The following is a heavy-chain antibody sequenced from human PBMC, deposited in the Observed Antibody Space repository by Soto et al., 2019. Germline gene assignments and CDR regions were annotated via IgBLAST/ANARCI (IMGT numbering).Heavy chain of an antibody. CDR1: GGSISSYY. CDR2: IYYSGST. J-gene: IGHJ6*02. D-gene: IGHD3-3*01. CDR3: ARGDRFLEWLSGPNPKYYYYGMDV. Sequence: SEPLSLTCTVSGGSISSYYWSWIRQPPGKGLEWIGYIYYSGSTNYNPSLKSRVTISVDTSKNQFTLKLSSVTAADTAVYYCARGDRFLEWLSGPNPKYYYYGMDVWGQGTTVTVSS. V-gene: IGHV4-59*01.